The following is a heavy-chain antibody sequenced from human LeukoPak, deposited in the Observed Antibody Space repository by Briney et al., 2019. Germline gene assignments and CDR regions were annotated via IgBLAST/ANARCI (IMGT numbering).Heavy chain of an antibody. D-gene: IGHD5-12*01. V-gene: IGHV3-30-3*01. J-gene: IGHJ4*02. Sequence: GGSLRLSCAASGFTFSSYVMSWVRQAPGKGLEWVAVISYDGSNKYYADSVKGRFTISRDNSKNTLYLQMNSLRAEDTAVYYCARDGRAQWLRYSTPFYFDYWGQGTLVTVSS. CDR1: GFTFSSYV. CDR2: ISYDGSNK. CDR3: ARDGRAQWLRYSTPFYFDY.